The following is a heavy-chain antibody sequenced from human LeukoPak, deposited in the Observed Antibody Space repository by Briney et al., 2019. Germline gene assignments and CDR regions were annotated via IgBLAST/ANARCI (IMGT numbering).Heavy chain of an antibody. D-gene: IGHD3-3*01. CDR3: ARGSKSITIFGVAQGGYYYYYMDV. V-gene: IGHV1-69*13. CDR2: IIPIFGTA. J-gene: IGHJ6*03. CDR1: GGTFSSYA. Sequence: SVKVSCKASGGTFSSYAISWVRQAPGQGLEWMGGIIPIFGTANYAQKFQGRVTITADESTSTAYMELSSLRSEDTAVYCCARGSKSITIFGVAQGGYYYYYMDVWGKGTTVTVSS.